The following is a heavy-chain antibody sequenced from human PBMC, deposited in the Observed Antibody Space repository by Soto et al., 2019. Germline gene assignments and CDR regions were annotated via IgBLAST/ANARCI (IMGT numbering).Heavy chain of an antibody. CDR2: ISGSGGST. D-gene: IGHD2-15*01. CDR3: VRDNFTNGMVDYYYGLDV. J-gene: IGHJ6*02. Sequence: PGGSLRLSCAASGFTFSSYAMSWVRQAPGKGLEWVSAISGSGGSTYYADSVKGRFTISRDNAKNSLYLQMSSLRAEDTAVYYCVRDNFTNGMVDYYYGLDVWGPGTTVTVSS. CDR1: GFTFSSYA. V-gene: IGHV3-23*01.